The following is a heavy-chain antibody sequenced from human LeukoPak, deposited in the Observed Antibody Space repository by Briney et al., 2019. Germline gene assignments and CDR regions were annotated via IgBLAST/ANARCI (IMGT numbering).Heavy chain of an antibody. D-gene: IGHD3-16*01. CDR2: IRYDGSDK. J-gene: IGHJ3*01. CDR1: GFTFRTYG. Sequence: GGSLSLSCAASGFTFRTYGMHWVRQAPGKGLEWVTFIRYDGSDKYYADSVKGRFTISRDNSKNTLFLQMNSLRVADTAVYYCAKRADYYDSSRALYDAFDLWGQGTMVTVSS. V-gene: IGHV3-30*02. CDR3: AKRADYYDSSRALYDAFDL.